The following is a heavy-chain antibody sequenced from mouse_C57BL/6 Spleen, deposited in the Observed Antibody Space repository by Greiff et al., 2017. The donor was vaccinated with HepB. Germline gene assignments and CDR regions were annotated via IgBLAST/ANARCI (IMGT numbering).Heavy chain of an antibody. CDR1: GYTFTSYW. J-gene: IGHJ3*01. D-gene: IGHD3-2*02. CDR2: IHPSDSDT. CDR3: AIDSSGYYAWFAY. V-gene: IGHV1-74*01. Sequence: VQLQQPGAELVKPGASVKVSCKASGYTFTSYWMHWVKQRPGQGLEWIGRIHPSDSDTNYNQKFKGKATLTVDKSSSTAYMQLSSLKSEDSAVYYCAIDSSGYYAWFAYWGQGTLVTVSA.